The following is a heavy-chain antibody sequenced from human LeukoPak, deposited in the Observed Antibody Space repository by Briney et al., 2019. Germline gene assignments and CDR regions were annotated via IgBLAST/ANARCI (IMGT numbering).Heavy chain of an antibody. Sequence: SETLSLTCTVSGGSISSYYWSWIRQPPGKGLEWLGYIYYSGSTNYNPSLKSRVTISVDTSKNQFSLKLSSVTAADTAVYYCARAKYGDYAGISCYWGQGTLVTVSS. V-gene: IGHV4-59*01. J-gene: IGHJ4*02. CDR2: IYYSGST. CDR3: ARAKYGDYAGISCY. CDR1: GGSISSYY. D-gene: IGHD4-17*01.